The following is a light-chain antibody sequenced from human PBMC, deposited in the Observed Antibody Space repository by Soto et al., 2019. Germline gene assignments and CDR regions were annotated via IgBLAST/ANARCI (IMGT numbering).Light chain of an antibody. Sequence: QSVLTQPPSASGTPGQTVTISCSGSSSNIGLNDVHWYRQLSGTAPQILIYDTNQQATGVPDRFSGSRSGTSASLAIHGLQSEDEADYHCAAWDDSLNGPGFGGGTKVTVL. CDR1: SSNIGLND. CDR2: DTN. J-gene: IGLJ2*01. CDR3: AAWDDSLNGPG. V-gene: IGLV1-44*01.